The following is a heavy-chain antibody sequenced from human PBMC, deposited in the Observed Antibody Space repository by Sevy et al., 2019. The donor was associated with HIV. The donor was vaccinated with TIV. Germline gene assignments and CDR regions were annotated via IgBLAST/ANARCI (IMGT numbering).Heavy chain of an antibody. CDR3: ARGRRGDILTGYLVRDYYYYYGMDV. Sequence: GGSLRLSCAASGFTFSSYGMHWVRQAPGKGLEWVAVIWYDGSNKYYADSVKGRFTIPRDNSKNTLYLQMNSLRAEDTAVYYCARGRRGDILTGYLVRDYYYYYGMDVWGQGTTVTVSS. CDR2: IWYDGSNK. CDR1: GFTFSSYG. D-gene: IGHD3-9*01. J-gene: IGHJ6*02. V-gene: IGHV3-33*01.